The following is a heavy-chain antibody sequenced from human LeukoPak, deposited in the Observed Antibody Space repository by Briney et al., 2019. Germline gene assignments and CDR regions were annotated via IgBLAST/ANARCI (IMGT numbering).Heavy chain of an antibody. CDR3: ATMPHYYDSSGYRQPSGWFDP. Sequence: ASVKVSCKVSGYTLTGLSMHWVRQAPGKGLEWMGGFDPEDGETIYAQKFQGRVTMTEDTSTDTAYMELSSLRSEDTAVYYCATMPHYYDSSGYRQPSGWFDPWGQGTLVTVSS. CDR2: FDPEDGET. D-gene: IGHD3-22*01. V-gene: IGHV1-24*01. J-gene: IGHJ5*02. CDR1: GYTLTGLS.